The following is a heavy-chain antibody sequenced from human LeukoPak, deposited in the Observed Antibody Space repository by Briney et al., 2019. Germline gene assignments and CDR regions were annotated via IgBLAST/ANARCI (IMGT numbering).Heavy chain of an antibody. CDR2: IYSGGST. D-gene: IGHD3-10*01. J-gene: IGHJ3*02. Sequence: GGSLRLSCAASGFTVSSNYMSWVRQAPGKGLEWVSVIYSGGSTYYADSVKGRFTISRDNSKNTLYLQMNSLRAEDTAVYYCARERIGLWFGELSNTDAFDIWGQGTMVTVSS. V-gene: IGHV3-66*01. CDR3: ARERIGLWFGELSNTDAFDI. CDR1: GFTVSSNY.